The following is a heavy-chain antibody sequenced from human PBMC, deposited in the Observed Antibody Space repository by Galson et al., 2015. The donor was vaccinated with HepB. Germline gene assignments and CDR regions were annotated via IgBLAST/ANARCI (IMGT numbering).Heavy chain of an antibody. CDR2: ISGSGGST. CDR1: GFTFSSYA. CDR3: AKDTILEWKGPYDY. J-gene: IGHJ4*02. D-gene: IGHD3-3*01. Sequence: SLRLSCAASGFTFSSYAMSWVRQAPGKGLEWVSDISGSGGSTYYADSVKGRFTISRDNSKNTRYLQMNSLRAEDTAVYYCAKDTILEWKGPYDYWGQGTLVTVSS. V-gene: IGHV3-23*01.